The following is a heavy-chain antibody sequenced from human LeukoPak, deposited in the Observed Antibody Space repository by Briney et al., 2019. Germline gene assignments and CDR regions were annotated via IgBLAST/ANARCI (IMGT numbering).Heavy chain of an antibody. J-gene: IGHJ4*02. CDR2: IYYSGST. Sequence: SETLSLTCTASGGSISSYYWSWIRQPPGKGLEWIWYIYYSGSTNYNPSLKSRVTISVDTSKNQFSLKLSSVTAADTAVYYCARSKRDYDHAYWGQGTLVTVSS. V-gene: IGHV4-59*12. CDR3: ARSKRDYDHAY. CDR1: GGSISSYY. D-gene: IGHD3-22*01.